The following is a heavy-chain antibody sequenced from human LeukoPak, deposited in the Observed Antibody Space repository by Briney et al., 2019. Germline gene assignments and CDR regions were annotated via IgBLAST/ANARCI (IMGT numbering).Heavy chain of an antibody. CDR2: ISYDGSNK. CDR1: GFTFSSYA. Sequence: GGFLRLSCAASGFTFSSYAMHWVRQASGKGLEWVAVISYDGSNKYYADSVKGRFTISRDNSKNTLYLQMNSLRAEDTAVYYCARDQGGILTTYYFDYWGQGTLVTVSS. D-gene: IGHD3-9*01. V-gene: IGHV3-30*01. CDR3: ARDQGGILTTYYFDY. J-gene: IGHJ4*02.